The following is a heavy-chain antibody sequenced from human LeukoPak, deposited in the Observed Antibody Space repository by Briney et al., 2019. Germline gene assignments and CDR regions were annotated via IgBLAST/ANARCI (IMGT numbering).Heavy chain of an antibody. D-gene: IGHD5-24*01. V-gene: IGHV4-34*01. CDR2: INHGGAT. Sequence: SETLSLTCAVYVGSFSGYYWSWVRQAPGKGLEWVGEINHGGATNYNPSLKSRVTIPVDTYKNQFSLKLTSVTAADTAVYYCARLGDGYNRPPGYWGQGTTVTVSS. CDR1: VGSFSGYY. J-gene: IGHJ4*02. CDR3: ARLGDGYNRPPGY.